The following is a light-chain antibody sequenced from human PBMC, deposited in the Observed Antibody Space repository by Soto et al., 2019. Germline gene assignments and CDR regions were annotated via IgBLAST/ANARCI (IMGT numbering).Light chain of an antibody. Sequence: EILMTQSTATLPLSPGQGATLSWRASQSVSSKVAWYQQRRGQAPRLLIYGASSRATGIPTRFSGSGSGTEFTLTISSLQSEDVAVYYCQQYDSWPPLTFGGGTKVDIK. CDR1: QSVSSK. J-gene: IGKJ4*01. CDR2: GAS. CDR3: QQYDSWPPLT. V-gene: IGKV3-15*01.